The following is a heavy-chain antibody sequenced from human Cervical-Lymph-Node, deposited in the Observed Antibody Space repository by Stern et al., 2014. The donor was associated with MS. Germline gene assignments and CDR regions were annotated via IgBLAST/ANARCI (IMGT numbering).Heavy chain of an antibody. D-gene: IGHD3-9*01. Sequence: EVQLVESGGGLVQPGGSLRVSCAASGFTFGDYAMHWVRQAPGKGLEWVAGIYWNGRSVAYADSVKGRFTISRDNAKNSLYLQMNSLRAEDIALYYCAKDHSLDWYVGENYFDYWGQGTLVTVSS. CDR2: IYWNGRSV. CDR3: AKDHSLDWYVGENYFDY. CDR1: GFTFGDYA. J-gene: IGHJ4*02. V-gene: IGHV3-9*03.